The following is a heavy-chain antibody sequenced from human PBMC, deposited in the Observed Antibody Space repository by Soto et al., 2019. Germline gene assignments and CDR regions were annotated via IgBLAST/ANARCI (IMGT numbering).Heavy chain of an antibody. J-gene: IGHJ4*02. V-gene: IGHV4-4*07. CDR1: GGSINTFY. D-gene: IGHD5-12*01. Sequence: PSETLSLTCTVSGGSINTFYWSWVRQPAGKGLGWIGRIFSSGSTSFNPSLESRVAMSVDTSKNHFSLNLGSVTAADMAVYYCAREGSYSAYNFAHGIQLWSFDFWGQGALVTVSS. CDR3: AREGSYSAYNFAHGIQLWSFDF. CDR2: IFSSGST.